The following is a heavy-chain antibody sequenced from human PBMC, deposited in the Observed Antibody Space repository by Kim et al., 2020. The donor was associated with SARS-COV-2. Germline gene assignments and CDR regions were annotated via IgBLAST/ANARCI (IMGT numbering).Heavy chain of an antibody. Sequence: GGSLRLSCAASGFTFDDYAMHWVRQAPGKGLEWVSGISWNSGSIGYADSVKGRFTISRDNAKNSLYLQMNSLRAEDTALYYCAKDPRWDIVATPSKHAFDIWGQGTMVTVSS. V-gene: IGHV3-9*01. CDR1: GFTFDDYA. CDR2: ISWNSGSI. D-gene: IGHD5-12*01. J-gene: IGHJ3*02. CDR3: AKDPRWDIVATPSKHAFDI.